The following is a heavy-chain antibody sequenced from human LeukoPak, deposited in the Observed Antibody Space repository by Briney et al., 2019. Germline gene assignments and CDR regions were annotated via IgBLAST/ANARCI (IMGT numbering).Heavy chain of an antibody. CDR3: ARDHRYNWNDGGFDP. CDR2: ISAYNGNT. V-gene: IGHV1-18*01. Sequence: GASVKVSCKASGYTFTSYGISWVRQAPGQGLEWMGWISAYNGNTNYAQKLQGRVTMTTDTSTSTAYIELRSLRSDDTAVYYCARDHRYNWNDGGFDPWGQGTLVTVSS. J-gene: IGHJ5*02. CDR1: GYTFTSYG. D-gene: IGHD1-20*01.